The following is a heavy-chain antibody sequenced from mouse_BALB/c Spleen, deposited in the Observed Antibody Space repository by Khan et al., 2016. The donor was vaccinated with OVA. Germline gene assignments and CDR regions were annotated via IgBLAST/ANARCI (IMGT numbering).Heavy chain of an antibody. J-gene: IGHJ4*01. Sequence: QVQLKESGPGLVAPSQNLSITCTVSGFSLSDYGVSWIRQPPGKGLEWLGVIWGGGTTYYNSALKSRLSISKDNSKSQVFLKMSSLQSDDTAMFFWAKVFWSYYGTLEYWGQGTLVTVAA. CDR2: IWGGGTT. V-gene: IGHV2-6-5*01. CDR3: AKVFWSYYGTLEY. D-gene: IGHD1-1*01. CDR1: GFSLSDYG.